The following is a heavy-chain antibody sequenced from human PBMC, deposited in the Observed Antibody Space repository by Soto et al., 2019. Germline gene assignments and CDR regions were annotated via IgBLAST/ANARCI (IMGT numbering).Heavy chain of an antibody. V-gene: IGHV3-33*01. CDR2: IWYDGSNK. Sequence: QVQLVESGGGVVQPGRSLRLSCAASGFTFSSYGMHWVRQAPGKGLEWVAVIWYDGSNKYYADSVKGRFTISRDNSKNXLXLQMNSLRAEDTAVYYCARDAGLVLVPAASSYAFDIWGQGTMVTVSS. J-gene: IGHJ3*02. CDR3: ARDAGLVLVPAASSYAFDI. D-gene: IGHD2-2*01. CDR1: GFTFSSYG.